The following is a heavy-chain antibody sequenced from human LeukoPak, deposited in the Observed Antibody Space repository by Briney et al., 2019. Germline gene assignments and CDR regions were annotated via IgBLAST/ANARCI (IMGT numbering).Heavy chain of an antibody. D-gene: IGHD2-2*01. CDR1: GYSISSGYQ. CDR2: IYHSGSA. V-gene: IGHV4-38-2*02. J-gene: IGHJ5*02. CDR3: ARDPRWLTPDCTSTSCYENYFDP. Sequence: TSETLSLTCGVSGYSISSGYQWAWIRQSPGKGLEWIGSIYHSGSAHYNPSLKSRVTISVETSKNQFSLNMYTVTAADTAVYYCARDPRWLTPDCTSTSCYENYFDPWGQGTLVTVSS.